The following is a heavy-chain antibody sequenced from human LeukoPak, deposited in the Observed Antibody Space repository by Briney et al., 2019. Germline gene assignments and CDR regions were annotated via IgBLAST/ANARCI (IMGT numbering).Heavy chain of an antibody. CDR3: AKDPPYSSSWYYFDY. CDR1: GFTFSSYA. D-gene: IGHD6-13*01. Sequence: PGGSLRLSCAASGFTFSSYAMSWVRQAPGKGLEWVSAISGSGGSTSYADSVKGRFTISRDNSKNTLYLQMNSLRVEDTAVYYCAKDPPYSSSWYYFDYWGQGTLVTVSS. J-gene: IGHJ4*02. CDR2: ISGSGGST. V-gene: IGHV3-23*01.